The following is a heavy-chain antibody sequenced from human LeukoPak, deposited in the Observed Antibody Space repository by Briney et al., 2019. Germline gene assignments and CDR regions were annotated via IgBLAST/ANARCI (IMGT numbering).Heavy chain of an antibody. CDR1: GYTFSGFY. D-gene: IGHD4/OR15-4a*01. Sequence: ASVKVSCKASGYTFSGFYIHWVRQAPGQGLEWMGWINPDTGGTYYAQKFQGRVTMARDTSISTASMELNRLLSDDTAVYYCAREAQDYDAFDCWGQGTLVTVSS. J-gene: IGHJ4*02. CDR3: AREAQDYDAFDC. V-gene: IGHV1-2*02. CDR2: INPDTGGT.